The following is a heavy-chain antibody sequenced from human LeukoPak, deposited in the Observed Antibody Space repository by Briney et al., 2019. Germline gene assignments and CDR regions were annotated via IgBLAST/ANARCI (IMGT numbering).Heavy chain of an antibody. CDR1: GGSISSGSYY. J-gene: IGHJ6*03. CDR3: AKGVSYYYYYVDV. V-gene: IGHV4-61*02. CDR2: IYTSGST. Sequence: SETLSLTCTVSGGSISSGSYYWSWIRQPAGKGLEWIGRIYTSGSTNYNPSLKSRVTISVDTSKNQFSLKLSSVTAADTAVYYCAKGVSYYYYYVDVWGKGTTVTVSS.